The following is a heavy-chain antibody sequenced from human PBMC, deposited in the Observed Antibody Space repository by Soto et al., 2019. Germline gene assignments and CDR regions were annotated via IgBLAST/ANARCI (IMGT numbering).Heavy chain of an antibody. J-gene: IGHJ5*02. CDR2: IFSSGST. CDR3: ARDQGVVVTADNWFDP. D-gene: IGHD2-21*02. CDR1: GGSITDYS. Sequence: SETLSLTCTVSGGSITDYSWVWIRQPAGKGLEWIGRIFSSGSTNYNPSLKGRITMSLDTSKNQFSLKLNSATATDTAVYLCARDQGVVVTADNWFDPWGQGILVTVSS. V-gene: IGHV4-4*07.